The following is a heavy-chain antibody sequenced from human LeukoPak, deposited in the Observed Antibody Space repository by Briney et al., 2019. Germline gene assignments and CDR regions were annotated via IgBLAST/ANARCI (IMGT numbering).Heavy chain of an antibody. Sequence: GSLRLSCAASGFTFSSYNMNWVRQAPGKGLEWVSSISSSGDYIYYADSVKGRFTISRDNAKNSLYLQMNSLRAEDTAVYYCARDYTYYYDDSGPHYYFDYWGQGTLVTVSS. CDR3: ARDYTYYYDDSGPHYYFDY. D-gene: IGHD3-22*01. CDR2: ISSSGDYI. V-gene: IGHV3-21*01. CDR1: GFTFSSYN. J-gene: IGHJ4*02.